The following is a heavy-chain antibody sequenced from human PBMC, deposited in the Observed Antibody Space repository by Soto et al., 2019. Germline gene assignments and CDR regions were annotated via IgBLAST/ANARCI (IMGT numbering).Heavy chain of an antibody. J-gene: IGHJ4*02. Sequence: EVKLVESGGGFVQHGGSMRLTWGGSGFTLSRDWKHWVRQSPGKGLVWVSRIKGDGTITNYADSVKGRFTTSRDNAKNTVYLQLNSLTTEDTAVYYCARGGLGNYYNDYWGQGTLVTVSS. D-gene: IGHD3-10*01. CDR1: GFTLSRDW. CDR3: ARGGLGNYYNDY. CDR2: IKGDGTIT. V-gene: IGHV3-74*01.